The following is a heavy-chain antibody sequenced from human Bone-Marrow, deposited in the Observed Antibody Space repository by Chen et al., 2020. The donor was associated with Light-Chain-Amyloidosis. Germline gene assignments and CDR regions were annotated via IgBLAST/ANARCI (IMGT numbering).Heavy chain of an antibody. Sequence: QVPLQESGPGLVKPSETLSLTCTVCGGPMDYYYWNWIRQPPGKGLEWIGYIYNSGTTNYNPSLRRRVTMSVDMSKKQFSLKLSSVTAADTAVYYCGRDNIGGVDFWGQGTPVTVSS. V-gene: IGHV4-59*01. J-gene: IGHJ4*02. CDR2: IYNSGTT. CDR1: GGPMDYYY. D-gene: IGHD3-16*01. CDR3: GRDNIGGVDF.